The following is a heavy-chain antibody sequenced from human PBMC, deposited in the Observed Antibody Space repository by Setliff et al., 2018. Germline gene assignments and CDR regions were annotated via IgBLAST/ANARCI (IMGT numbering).Heavy chain of an antibody. J-gene: IGHJ6*03. Sequence: SVKVSCKASGGTFINYAISWVRQAPGQGLEWMGGIIPIFGTANYVEKFQGRVTITADKSTSTAYMGLSRLTSEDTAVYYCALEYSNSSPTVYYYMDVWGKGTTVTVSS. D-gene: IGHD6-6*01. CDR3: ALEYSNSSPTVYYYMDV. V-gene: IGHV1-69*06. CDR1: GGTFINYA. CDR2: IIPIFGTA.